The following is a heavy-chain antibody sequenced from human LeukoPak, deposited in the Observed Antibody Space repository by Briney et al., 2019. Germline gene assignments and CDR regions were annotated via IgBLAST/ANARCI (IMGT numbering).Heavy chain of an antibody. V-gene: IGHV1-2*06. J-gene: IGHJ4*02. CDR2: INPNSGGT. CDR1: GYTFTGYY. D-gene: IGHD3-9*01. Sequence: ASVKVSCKASGYTFTGYYMHWVRQAPGQGLEWMGRINPNSGGTNYAQKFQGRVTMTRDTSISTAYMELSRLRSDDTAVYYCARAPPPDILTGYYAYFDYWGQGTLVTVSS. CDR3: ARAPPPDILTGYYAYFDY.